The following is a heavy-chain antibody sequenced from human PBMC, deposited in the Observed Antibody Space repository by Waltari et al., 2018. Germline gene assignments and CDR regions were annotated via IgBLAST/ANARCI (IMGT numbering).Heavy chain of an antibody. Sequence: EVQLLESGGGLVQPGGSLRLSCAASGFTFSSYAMSWFRQAQGKGLEWVSAISGSGGSTYYADSVKGRFTISRDNSKNTLYLQMNSLRAEDTAVYYCAKGYSSGWYHYYYYYGMDVWGQGTTVTVSS. CDR3: AKGYSSGWYHYYYYYGMDV. J-gene: IGHJ6*02. V-gene: IGHV3-23*01. CDR2: ISGSGGST. D-gene: IGHD6-19*01. CDR1: GFTFSSYA.